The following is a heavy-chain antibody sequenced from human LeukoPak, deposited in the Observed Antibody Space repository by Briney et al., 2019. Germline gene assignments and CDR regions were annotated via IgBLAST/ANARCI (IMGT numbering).Heavy chain of an antibody. CDR2: IIPIFGTA. J-gene: IGHJ4*02. Sequence: GASVKVSCKASGGTFSSYAISWVRQAPGQGLEWMGGIIPIFGTANYAQKFQGRVTITADKSTSTAYMELSSLRSEDTAVYYCARVADHSSGYYGYWGQGTLVTVSS. CDR3: ARVADHSSGYYGY. D-gene: IGHD3-22*01. V-gene: IGHV1-69*06. CDR1: GGTFSSYA.